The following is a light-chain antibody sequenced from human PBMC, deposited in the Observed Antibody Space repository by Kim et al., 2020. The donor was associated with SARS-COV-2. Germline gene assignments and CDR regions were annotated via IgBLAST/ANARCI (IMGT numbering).Light chain of an antibody. CDR3: QQHDNLPIT. CDR2: DAS. Sequence: ASLGDRVTITCQASQDINSFINWYQQTPGKAPKLLIYDASNLETGVPSRFSGSGSGTQFTFTISSLQPEDIATYYSQQHDNLPITFGQGTRLEIK. CDR1: QDINSF. V-gene: IGKV1-33*01. J-gene: IGKJ5*01.